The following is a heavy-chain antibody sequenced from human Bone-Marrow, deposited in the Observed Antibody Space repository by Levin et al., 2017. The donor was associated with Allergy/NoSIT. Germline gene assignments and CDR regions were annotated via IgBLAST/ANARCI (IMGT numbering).Heavy chain of an antibody. V-gene: IGHV3-21*01. CDR2: ISSTGNYI. Sequence: GESLKISCAASGFTFSSYTMTWVRQAPGKGLEWVSSISSTGNYISSADSMKGRFTISRDNANNSLYLQMNSLRAEDTALYSCARGPRTTVLPVGDFWGQGTLVTVSS. CDR1: GFTFSSYT. J-gene: IGHJ4*02. D-gene: IGHD4-11*01. CDR3: ARGPRTTVLPVGDF.